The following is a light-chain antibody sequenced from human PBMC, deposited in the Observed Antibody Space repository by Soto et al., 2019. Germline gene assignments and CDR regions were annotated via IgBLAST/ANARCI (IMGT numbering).Light chain of an antibody. CDR1: SSDVGVYNY. CDR3: SSYTSSSTPYV. V-gene: IGLV2-14*01. J-gene: IGLJ1*01. Sequence: QSALTQPASLSGSPGQSITISRTGTSSDVGVYNYVSWYQQHPGKVPKLMIYDVSNRPSGVSNRFSGSKSGNTASLTISGLQAEDEADYYCSSYTSSSTPYVFGTGTKVTVL. CDR2: DVS.